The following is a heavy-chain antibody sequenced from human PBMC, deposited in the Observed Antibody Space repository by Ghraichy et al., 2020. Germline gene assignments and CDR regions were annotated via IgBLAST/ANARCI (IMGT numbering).Heavy chain of an antibody. D-gene: IGHD4-17*01. CDR3: ASDGSDYSYFGY. CDR2: VYYSGST. Sequence: SETLSLTCSVSGGPILKSSFYGGWIRQPPGKGLEWIGTVYYSGSTYYNMSLRSRVTISADTSKNQFSLKLNSVTAADTAVYYCASDGSDYSYFGYWGQGTLVTVSS. V-gene: IGHV4-39*01. J-gene: IGHJ4*02. CDR1: GGPILKSSFY.